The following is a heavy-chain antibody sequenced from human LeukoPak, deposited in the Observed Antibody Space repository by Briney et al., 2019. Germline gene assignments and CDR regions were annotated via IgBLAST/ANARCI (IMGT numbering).Heavy chain of an antibody. CDR1: GFTFSNYA. J-gene: IGHJ4*02. Sequence: GGSLRLSCAASGFTFSNYALSWVRQAPGEGLECVSAISASGTSTYYADSVKGRFTISKDNSKNTLYLQMNSLRADDTAVYYCAKDRTVFRGITYYFDYWGQGTLVTVSS. CDR3: AKDRTVFRGITYYFDY. CDR2: ISASGTST. D-gene: IGHD3-10*01. V-gene: IGHV3-23*01.